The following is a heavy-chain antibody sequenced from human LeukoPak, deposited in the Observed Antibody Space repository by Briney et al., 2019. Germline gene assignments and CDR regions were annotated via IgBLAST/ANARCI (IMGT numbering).Heavy chain of an antibody. D-gene: IGHD1-1*01. CDR3: AKDIRRKWNGPGY. J-gene: IGHJ4*02. V-gene: IGHV3-30*02. Sequence: QSGGSLRLSCAASGFTFSNYAMHWVRQAPGKGLEWVAVVPYDGSNKYYADSVKGRFTISRDNSKNTLYLQMNSLRAEDTAVYYCAKDIRRKWNGPGYWGQGTLVTVSS. CDR1: GFTFSNYA. CDR2: VPYDGSNK.